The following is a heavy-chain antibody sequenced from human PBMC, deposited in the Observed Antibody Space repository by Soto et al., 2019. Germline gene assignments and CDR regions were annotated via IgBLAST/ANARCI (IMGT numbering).Heavy chain of an antibody. J-gene: IGHJ6*04. D-gene: IGHD2-8*01. Sequence: GGSLRLSCAASGFTFSSYAMSWVRQAPGKGLEWVSAISGSGGSTYYADSVKGRFTISRDNSKNTLYLQMNSLRAEDTAVYYCVIDHLFVLRPILDFCGRGSTVTGSS. CDR1: GFTFSSYA. CDR3: VIDHLFVLRPILDF. CDR2: ISGSGGST. V-gene: IGHV3-23*01.